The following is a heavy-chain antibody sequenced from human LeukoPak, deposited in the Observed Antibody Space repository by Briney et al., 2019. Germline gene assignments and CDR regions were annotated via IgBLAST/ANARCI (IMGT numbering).Heavy chain of an antibody. V-gene: IGHV4-34*01. D-gene: IGHD3-10*01. Sequence: PSETLSLTCTVYGGSFSGYYWSWIRQPPGKGLEWIGEINHSGSTNYNPSLKSRVTISVDTSKNQFSLKLSSVTAADTAVYYCARSGRITGSGSYYNYWGQGTLVTVSS. CDR2: INHSGST. CDR3: ARSGRITGSGSYYNY. J-gene: IGHJ4*02. CDR1: GGSFSGYY.